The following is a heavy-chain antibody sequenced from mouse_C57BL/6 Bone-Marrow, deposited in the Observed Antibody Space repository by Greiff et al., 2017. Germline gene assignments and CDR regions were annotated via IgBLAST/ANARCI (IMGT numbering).Heavy chain of an antibody. D-gene: IGHD2-5*01. V-gene: IGHV1-85*01. J-gene: IGHJ2*01. CDR3: AREGSIVTIDY. Sequence: QVQLKESGPELVKPGASVKLSCKASGYTFTSYDINWVKQRPGQGLEWIGWIYPRDGSTKYNEKFKGKATLTVDQSSSTAYMELHSLTSEDSAVYFGAREGSIVTIDYWGQGTTLTVSS. CDR2: IYPRDGST. CDR1: GYTFTSYD.